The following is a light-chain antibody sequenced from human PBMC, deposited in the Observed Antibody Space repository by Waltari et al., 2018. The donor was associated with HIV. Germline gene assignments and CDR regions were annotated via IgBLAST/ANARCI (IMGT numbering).Light chain of an antibody. J-gene: IGKJ4*01. Sequence: DIRMTQSPSSVSASVGDTVTITCLASQGISIWLAWYQQKPGKAPNLLIYGASRLHSGVPSRFSGNGSGTDFTLAISGLQPEDFATYYCQQANSFLPLTFGGGTKVEIK. V-gene: IGKV1-12*01. CDR1: QGISIW. CDR3: QQANSFLPLT. CDR2: GAS.